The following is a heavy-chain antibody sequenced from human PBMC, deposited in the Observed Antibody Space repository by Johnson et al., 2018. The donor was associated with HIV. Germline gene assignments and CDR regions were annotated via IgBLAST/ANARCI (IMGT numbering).Heavy chain of an antibody. Sequence: VQLVESGGGLVKPGGSLRLSCAASGFTFSNAWMSWVRQAPGKGLEWVGRIKSKTDGGTRDYAAPVKGRFTISRDDSKNTLYLQMNSLRVEDTATYYCAKSPGKDNGGNSGGIDFWGQGTRVTVSS. CDR3: AKSPGKDNGGNSGGIDF. V-gene: IGHV3-15*01. CDR2: IKSKTDGGTR. J-gene: IGHJ3*01. D-gene: IGHD4-23*01. CDR1: GFTFSNAW.